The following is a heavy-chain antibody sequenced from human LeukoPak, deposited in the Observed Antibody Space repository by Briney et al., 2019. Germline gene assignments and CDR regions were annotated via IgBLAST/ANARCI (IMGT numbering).Heavy chain of an antibody. CDR2: IYHSGST. J-gene: IGHJ6*02. CDR1: GGSISSGGYS. V-gene: IGHV4-30-2*01. Sequence: SETLSLTCAVSGGSISSGGYSWSWIRQPPGKGLEWIGYIYHSGSTYYNPSLKSRVTISVDRSKNQFSLKLSSVTAADTAVYYCARTPYYYYCGMDVWGQGTTVTVSS. CDR3: ARTPYYYYCGMDV.